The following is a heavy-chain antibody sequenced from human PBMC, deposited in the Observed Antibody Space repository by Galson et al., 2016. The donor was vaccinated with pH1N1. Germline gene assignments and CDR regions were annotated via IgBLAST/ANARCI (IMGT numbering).Heavy chain of an antibody. CDR2: IYNSGRT. V-gene: IGHV4-59*01. D-gene: IGHD2-15*01. J-gene: IGHJ4*02. CDR1: GGSSSSDY. CDR3: ARAGGGITFDY. Sequence: LSLTCTVSGGSSSSDYWSWIRQPPGKGLEWIGYIYNSGRTRYYPSLKSRVTISEDTSKNQFSLKLSSVTAADTAVYYCARAGGGITFDYWGQGILVTVSS.